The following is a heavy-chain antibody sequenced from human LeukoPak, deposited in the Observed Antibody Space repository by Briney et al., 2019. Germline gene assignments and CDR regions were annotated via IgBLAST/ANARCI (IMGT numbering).Heavy chain of an antibody. CDR1: GGSISSSSYY. Sequence: SETLSLTCTVSGGSISSSSYYWGWIRQPPGKGLEWIGSIYYSGSTYYNPSLKSRVTISVDTSKNQFSLKLSSVTAADTAVYYCARQVVPAAMRRSRGYYYMDVWGKGTTVTISS. CDR2: IYYSGST. V-gene: IGHV4-39*01. J-gene: IGHJ6*03. D-gene: IGHD2-2*01. CDR3: ARQVVPAAMRRSRGYYYMDV.